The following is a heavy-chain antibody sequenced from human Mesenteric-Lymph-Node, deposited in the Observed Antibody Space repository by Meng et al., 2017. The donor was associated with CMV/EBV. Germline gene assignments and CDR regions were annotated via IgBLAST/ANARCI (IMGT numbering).Heavy chain of an antibody. D-gene: IGHD2-2*02. CDR1: GFTDSNTY. CDR3: ARGNQVLYDDAFDI. V-gene: IGHV3-53*05. J-gene: IGHJ3*02. CDR2: IYSDGDT. Sequence: GESLKISCAASGFTDSNTYMSWVRQAPGKGLEWVSVIYSDGDTRNADSVKGRFSISRDNSENTLSLQMNSLRAEDTAVYYCARGNQVLYDDAFDIWGQGTMVTVSS.